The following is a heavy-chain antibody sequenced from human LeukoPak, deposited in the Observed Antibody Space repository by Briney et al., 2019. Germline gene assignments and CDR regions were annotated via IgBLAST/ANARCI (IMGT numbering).Heavy chain of an antibody. D-gene: IGHD6-19*01. V-gene: IGHV3-30*02. J-gene: IGHJ4*02. CDR2: IRYDGSNK. CDR1: KFTFSSYG. CDR3: AKRGIAVADY. Sequence: PGGSLRLSCAASKFTFSSYGMHWARQAPGKGLEWVAFIRYDGSNKYYADSVKGRFTISRDNSKNTLYLQMNSLRAEDTAVYYCAKRGIAVADYWGQGTLVTVSS.